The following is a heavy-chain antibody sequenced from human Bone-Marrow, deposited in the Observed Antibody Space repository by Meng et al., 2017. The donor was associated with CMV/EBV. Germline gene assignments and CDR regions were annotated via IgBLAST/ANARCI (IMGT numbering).Heavy chain of an antibody. Sequence: ASVKVSGKASGYTFTSYGITWVRQAPGQGLEWMGWISADNGNTNYAQKRQGSVTMTTDTSISTAYMGISRLRSDDTAVSYCARPSLDPWSGYWGDHYYYSMDVWGQATTVTVSS. V-gene: IGHV1-18*01. CDR2: ISADNGNT. CDR1: GYTFTSYG. D-gene: IGHD3-3*01. J-gene: IGHJ6*02. CDR3: ARPSLDPWSGYWGDHYYYSMDV.